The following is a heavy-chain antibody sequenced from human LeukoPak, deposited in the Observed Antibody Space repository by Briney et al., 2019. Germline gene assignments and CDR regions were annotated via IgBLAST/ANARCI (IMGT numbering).Heavy chain of an antibody. CDR1: GFTFSSYA. V-gene: IGHV3-23*01. CDR2: ISGSGGST. D-gene: IGHD5-12*01. Sequence: PGGSLRLSCAASGFTFSSYAMSWVRQAPGKGLEWVSAISGSGGSTYYADSVKGRFTISRDNSKSTLYLEMNRLRSDDTAIYYCAKDIAQGYTFGTIEEDYWGQGTLVTVAS. J-gene: IGHJ4*02. CDR3: AKDIAQGYTFGTIEEDY.